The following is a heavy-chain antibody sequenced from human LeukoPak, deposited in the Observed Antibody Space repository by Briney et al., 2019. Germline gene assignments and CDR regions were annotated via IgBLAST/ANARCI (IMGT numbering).Heavy chain of an antibody. J-gene: IGHJ6*02. CDR2: INTNTGNP. CDR3: ARHDYGDYASLFYYYYYGMDV. CDR1: GYTFTSYA. V-gene: IGHV7-4-1*02. Sequence: GASVKVSCKASGYTFTSYAMNWVRQAPGQGLEWMGWINTNTGNPTYAQGFTGRFVFSLGTSVSTAYLQISSLKAEDTAVYYCARHDYGDYASLFYYYYYGMDVWGQGTTVTVSS. D-gene: IGHD4-17*01.